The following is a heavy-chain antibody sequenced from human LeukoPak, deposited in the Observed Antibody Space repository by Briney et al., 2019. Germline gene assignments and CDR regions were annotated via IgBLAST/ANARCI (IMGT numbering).Heavy chain of an antibody. CDR3: ARAQRRVTYYYDSSGYYRFDY. V-gene: IGHV1-18*01. CDR2: ISAYNGNT. Sequence: VASVKVSCKASGYTFTSYGISWVRQAPGQGLEWMGWISAYNGNTNYAQKLQGRATMTTDTSTSTAYMELRSLRSDDTAVYYCARAQRRVTYYYDSSGYYRFDYWGQGTLVTVSS. J-gene: IGHJ4*02. CDR1: GYTFTSYG. D-gene: IGHD3-22*01.